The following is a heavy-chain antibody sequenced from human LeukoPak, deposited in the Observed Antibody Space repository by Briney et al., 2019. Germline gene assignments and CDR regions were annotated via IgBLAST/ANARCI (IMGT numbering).Heavy chain of an antibody. CDR2: ISYDGSNK. CDR3: ARDARTRLLWFGELQNWFDP. Sequence: TGGSLRLSCAASGFTFSSYAMHWVRQAPGKGLEWVAVISYDGSNKYYADSVKGRFTISRDNSKNTLYLQMNSLRAEDTAVYYCARDARTRLLWFGELQNWFDPWGQGTLVTVSS. V-gene: IGHV3-30-3*01. D-gene: IGHD3-10*01. J-gene: IGHJ5*02. CDR1: GFTFSSYA.